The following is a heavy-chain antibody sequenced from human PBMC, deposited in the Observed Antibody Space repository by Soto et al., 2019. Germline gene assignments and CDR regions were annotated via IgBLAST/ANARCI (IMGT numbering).Heavy chain of an antibody. CDR1: VLTFSTYS. J-gene: IGHJ3*02. V-gene: IGHV3-23*01. D-gene: IGHD1-7*01. CDR3: AKCLQAYWNYDAHHI. Sequence: AWGSLRLSCATSVLTFSTYSMTWVRQAPGKGLEWVAHITASGGTTYYADSVKGRFTISRDTSRNTLYLQMNGLRAEDTALYYCAKCLQAYWNYDAHHIWGQGTMVTVSS. CDR2: ITASGGTT.